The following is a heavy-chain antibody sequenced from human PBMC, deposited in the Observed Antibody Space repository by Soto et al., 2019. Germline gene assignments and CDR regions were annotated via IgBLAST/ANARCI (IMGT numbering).Heavy chain of an antibody. CDR1: GYTFTSYY. CDR2: INPSGGST. CDR3: ATCSGGSCYSYYYYYMDV. Sequence: ASVKVSCKASGYTFTSYYMHWVRQAPGQGLEWMGIINPSGGSTSYAQKFQGRVTMTRDTSTSTVYMELSSLRSEDTAVYYFATCSGGSCYSYYYYYMDVWGKGTTVTVSS. J-gene: IGHJ6*03. D-gene: IGHD2-15*01. V-gene: IGHV1-46*03.